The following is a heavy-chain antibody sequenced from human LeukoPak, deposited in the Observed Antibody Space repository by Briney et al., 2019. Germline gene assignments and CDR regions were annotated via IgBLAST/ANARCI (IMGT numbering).Heavy chain of an antibody. D-gene: IGHD6-6*01. CDR1: GGSISTYH. V-gene: IGHV4-4*07. CDR3: AREYSSSSGRRAFDI. Sequence: SETLSLTCTVSGGSISTYHWSWIRQPAGKGLEWIGRIYTSGSTTYNPSLKSRLTISIDTSENQFSLKLSSVTAADTAVYYCAREYSSSSGRRAFDIWGQGTMVTVSS. J-gene: IGHJ3*02. CDR2: IYTSGST.